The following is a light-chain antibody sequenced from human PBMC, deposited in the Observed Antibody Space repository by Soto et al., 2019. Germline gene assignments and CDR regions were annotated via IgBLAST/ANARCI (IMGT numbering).Light chain of an antibody. CDR3: AAWDDSLNGHV. V-gene: IGLV1-44*01. J-gene: IGLJ1*01. CDR2: TND. Sequence: QSVLTQPPSASGTPGQTVTISSSGSSSNIGGNTVSWYQQFPGTAPKLLIYTNDQRPSGVPDRFSGSKSDTSASLAISALQSEDEAHYYCAAWDDSLNGHVFGTGTKLTVL. CDR1: SSNIGGNT.